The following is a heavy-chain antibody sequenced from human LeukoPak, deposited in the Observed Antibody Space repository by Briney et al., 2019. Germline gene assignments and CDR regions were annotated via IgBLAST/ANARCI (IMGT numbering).Heavy chain of an antibody. CDR1: GGSISSGGYS. D-gene: IGHD4-17*01. J-gene: IGHJ4*02. CDR2: IYHSGST. V-gene: IGHV4-30-2*01. CDR3: ARALYGAGFDY. Sequence: NTSETLSLTCAVSGGSISSGGYSWSWIRQPPGKGLEWIGYIYHSGSTYYNPSLKSRVTISVDRSKNQFSLKLSSVTAADTAVYYCARALYGAGFDYWGQGTLVTVSS.